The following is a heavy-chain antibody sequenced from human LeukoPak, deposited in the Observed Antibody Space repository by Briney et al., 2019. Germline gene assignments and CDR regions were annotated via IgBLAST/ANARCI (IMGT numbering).Heavy chain of an antibody. Sequence: GGSLRLSCAASGFTFSSYAMSWVRQAPGKGLEWVSAISGSGGSTYYADSVKGRFTISRDNSKNTLYLQMNSLRAEDTTVYYCAKVIVVVPAAPLDYWGQGTLGTVSS. J-gene: IGHJ4*02. CDR1: GFTFSSYA. D-gene: IGHD2-2*01. CDR3: AKVIVVVPAAPLDY. CDR2: ISGSGGST. V-gene: IGHV3-23*01.